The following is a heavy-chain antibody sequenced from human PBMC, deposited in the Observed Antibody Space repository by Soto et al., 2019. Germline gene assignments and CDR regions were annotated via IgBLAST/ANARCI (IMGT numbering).Heavy chain of an antibody. CDR1: GFTFSNAW. CDR2: IKSKTDGGTT. D-gene: IGHD1-1*01. Sequence: EVQLVESGGGLVKPGGSLRLSCAASGFTFSNAWMNWVRQAPGKGLEWVGRIKSKTDGGTTDYAAPVKGRFTISRDDSKNTLYLQMNSLKTEDTAVYYCTTDLVGWGTGTDYDYWGQGTLVTVSS. J-gene: IGHJ4*02. V-gene: IGHV3-15*07. CDR3: TTDLVGWGTGTDYDY.